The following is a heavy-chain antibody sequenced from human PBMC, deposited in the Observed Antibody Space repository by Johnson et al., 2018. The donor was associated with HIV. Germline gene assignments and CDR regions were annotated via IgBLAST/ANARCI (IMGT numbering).Heavy chain of an antibody. CDR3: ARDSACSSGWYSGAFDI. V-gene: IGHV3-30-3*01. D-gene: IGHD6-19*01. CDR2: ISYDGSNK. Sequence: QMLLVESGGGVVQPGRSLRLSCAASGFTFSSYAMHWVRQAPGKGLEWVAVISYDGSNKYYADSVKGRFTISRDNSKNTLYLQMNSLRAEDTAVYYCARDSACSSGWYSGAFDIWGQGTMVTVSS. J-gene: IGHJ3*02. CDR1: GFTFSSYA.